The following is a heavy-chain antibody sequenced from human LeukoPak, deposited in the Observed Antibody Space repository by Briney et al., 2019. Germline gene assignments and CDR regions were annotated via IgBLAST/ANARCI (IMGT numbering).Heavy chain of an antibody. CDR3: AKDDGGSPPDAFDI. Sequence: PGGSLRLSCAASGFTFSSYSMNWVRQAPGKGLEWVSSISSSSSYIYYADSVKGRFAISRDSSKNTLYLQMNGLRGEDTAVYYCAKDDGGSPPDAFDIWGQGTLVTVSS. CDR2: ISSSSSYI. D-gene: IGHD3-10*01. V-gene: IGHV3-21*04. J-gene: IGHJ3*02. CDR1: GFTFSSYS.